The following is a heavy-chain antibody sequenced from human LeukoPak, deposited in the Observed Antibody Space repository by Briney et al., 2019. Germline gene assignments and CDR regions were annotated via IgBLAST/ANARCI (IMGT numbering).Heavy chain of an antibody. CDR1: GGSFSGYY. V-gene: IGHV4-34*01. CDR2: INHSGST. CDR3: ARHVRKRGIAAAGSPGWFDP. D-gene: IGHD6-13*01. J-gene: IGHJ5*02. Sequence: PSETLSLTCAVYGGSFSGYYWSWIRQPPGKGLEWIGEINHSGSTNYNPSLKSRVTISVDTSKNQFSLKLNSVTAADTAVFYCARHVRKRGIAAAGSPGWFDPWGQGTLVTVSS.